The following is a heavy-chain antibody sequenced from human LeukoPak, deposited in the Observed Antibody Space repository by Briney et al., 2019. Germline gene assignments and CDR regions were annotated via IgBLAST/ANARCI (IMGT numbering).Heavy chain of an antibody. CDR1: GYTFTDYY. D-gene: IGHD1-26*01. V-gene: IGHV1-2*02. Sequence: ASVKVSCKAYGYTFTDYYMHWVRQAPGQGLEWMGWINPNSGGTNYAQKFQGRVTMTRDTSISTAYMERSRLRSDDTAVYYCAREGPIVGATHLVDYWGQGTLVTVSS. CDR3: AREGPIVGATHLVDY. J-gene: IGHJ4*02. CDR2: INPNSGGT.